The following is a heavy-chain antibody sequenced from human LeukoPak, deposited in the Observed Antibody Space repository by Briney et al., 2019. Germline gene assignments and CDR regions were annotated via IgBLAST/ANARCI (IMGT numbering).Heavy chain of an antibody. V-gene: IGHV4-39*07. D-gene: IGHD2-15*01. CDR2: IYYSGSA. CDR1: GGSLSSSTYY. Sequence: SETLSLTCSVSGGSLSSSTYYWGWIRQPPGKGLEWIGSIYYSGSAYYNPSLKSRVTISVDTSKNQFSLKLSSVTAADTAVYYCARDMYCSGGSCQPDAFDIWGQGTMVTVSS. CDR3: ARDMYCSGGSCQPDAFDI. J-gene: IGHJ3*02.